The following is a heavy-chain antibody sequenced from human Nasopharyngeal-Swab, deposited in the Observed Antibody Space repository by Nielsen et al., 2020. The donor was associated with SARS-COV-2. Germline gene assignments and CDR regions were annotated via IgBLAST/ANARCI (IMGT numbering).Heavy chain of an antibody. J-gene: IGHJ4*02. V-gene: IGHV3-15*01. CDR2: IKSKADGGTT. Sequence: VCQAPGKGLEWVGRIKSKADGGTTEYAAPVKGRFTISRDDSRNTQSLQMNSLKTEDTAVYYCTADFPIDQWGQGALVTVSS. CDR3: TADFPIDQ.